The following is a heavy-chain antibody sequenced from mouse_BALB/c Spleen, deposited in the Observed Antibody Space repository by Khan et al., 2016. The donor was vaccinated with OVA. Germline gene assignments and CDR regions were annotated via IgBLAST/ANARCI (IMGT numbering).Heavy chain of an antibody. CDR2: IDPDNGHT. J-gene: IGHJ3*01. CDR1: GFNIKDYY. CDR3: ARRGYGNYWFAY. Sequence: EVQLKESGAEPVRPGALVKLSCTASGFNIKDYYIPWVKQRPEKGLEWIGWIDPDNGHTLYDPKFQGKASITADTSSNTAYLQLSSLTSEDTAVFYCARRGYGNYWFAYWGQGTLVTVSA. V-gene: IGHV14-1*02. D-gene: IGHD2-1*01.